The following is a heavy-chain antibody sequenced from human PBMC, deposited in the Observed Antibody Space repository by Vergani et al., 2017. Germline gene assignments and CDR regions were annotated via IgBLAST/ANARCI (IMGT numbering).Heavy chain of an antibody. D-gene: IGHD3-16*02. CDR3: ASLYYDYVWGSYRLDY. Sequence: QVQLQESGPGLVKPSQTLSLTCTVSGGSISSGGYYWSWIRQPPGKGLEWIGYIYYSGSTYYNPSLKSRVTISVDTSKNQFSLKLSSVTAADTAVYYCASLYYDYVWGSYRLDYWGQGTLVTVSS. CDR1: GGSISSGGYY. J-gene: IGHJ4*02. V-gene: IGHV4-30-4*01. CDR2: IYYSGST.